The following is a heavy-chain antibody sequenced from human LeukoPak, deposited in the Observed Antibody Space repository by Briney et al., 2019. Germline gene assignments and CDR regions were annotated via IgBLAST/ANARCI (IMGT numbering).Heavy chain of an antibody. CDR3: AKDRDTGMVTPIDY. D-gene: IGHD5-18*01. CDR1: GFTFSSYG. V-gene: IGHV3-23*01. J-gene: IGHJ4*02. CDR2: ISGSGGST. Sequence: GGTLRLSCAASGFTFSSYGMSWVRQAPGKGLEWVSAISGSGGSTYYADSVKGRFTISRDNSKNTLYLQMNSLRAEDTAVYYCAKDRDTGMVTPIDYWGQGTLSPSPQ.